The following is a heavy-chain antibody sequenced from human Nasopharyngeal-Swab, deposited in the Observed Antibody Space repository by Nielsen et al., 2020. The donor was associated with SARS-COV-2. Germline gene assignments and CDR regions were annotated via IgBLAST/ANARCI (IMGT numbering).Heavy chain of an antibody. CDR2: INHSGST. CDR3: ARGRITMVRGVTYYFDY. Sequence: SETLSLTCAVYGGSFSGYYWSWIRQPPGKGLEWIGEINHSGSTNYNPSLKSRVTISVDTSKNQFSLQLSSVTAADTAVYYCARGRITMVRGVTYYFDYWGQGTLVTVSS. J-gene: IGHJ4*02. CDR1: GGSFSGYY. D-gene: IGHD3-10*01. V-gene: IGHV4-34*01.